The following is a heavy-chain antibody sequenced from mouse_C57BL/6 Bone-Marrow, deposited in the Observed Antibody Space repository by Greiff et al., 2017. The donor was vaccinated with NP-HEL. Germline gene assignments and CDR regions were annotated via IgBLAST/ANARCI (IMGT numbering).Heavy chain of an antibody. J-gene: IGHJ2*01. CDR3: ARGGLTFDY. CDR1: GYTFTSYW. V-gene: IGHV1-50*01. Sequence: QVQLKQPGAELVKPGASVKLSCKASGYTFTSYWMQWVKQRPGQGLEWIGEIDPSDSYTNYNQKFKGKATLTVDTSSSTAYMQLSSLTSEDSAVYYCARGGLTFDYWGQGTTLTVSS. CDR2: IDPSDSYT. D-gene: IGHD3-1*01.